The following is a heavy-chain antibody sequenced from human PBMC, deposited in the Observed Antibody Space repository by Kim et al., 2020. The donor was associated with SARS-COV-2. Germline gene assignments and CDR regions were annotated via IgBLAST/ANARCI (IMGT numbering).Heavy chain of an antibody. CDR1: GFTFSNYA. Sequence: GGSLRLSCAASGFTFSNYAMSWVRQAPGKGLEWVSAINTRGGGAVYADSVKGRFTISRDNSDNTLYMQMNSLRAEDTAVYYCAKAHGENFFDSWGQGTLVTVSS. J-gene: IGHJ5*01. CDR3: AKAHGENFFDS. D-gene: IGHD4-17*01. CDR2: INTRGGGA. V-gene: IGHV3-23*01.